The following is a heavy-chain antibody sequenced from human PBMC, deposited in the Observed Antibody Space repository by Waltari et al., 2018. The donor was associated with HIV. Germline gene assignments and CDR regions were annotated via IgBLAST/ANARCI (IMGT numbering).Heavy chain of an antibody. CDR2: FSWSSGSI. D-gene: IGHD6-6*01. CDR1: GFKFDAYA. CDR3: VKDRGIAVRPPYYFGLDV. Sequence: EVQLVESGGGLVQPGRSLRLSCTASGFKFDAYAMHWVRQSPGKGLEWCSGFSWSSGSIGYADSVKGRFTISRDKARNSLYLDMNILRPEDTAVYYCVKDRGIAVRPPYYFGLDVWGQGTTVTVSS. J-gene: IGHJ6*02. V-gene: IGHV3-9*01.